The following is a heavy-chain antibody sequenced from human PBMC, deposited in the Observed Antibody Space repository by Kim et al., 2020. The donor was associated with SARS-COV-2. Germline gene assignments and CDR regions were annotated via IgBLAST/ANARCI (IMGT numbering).Heavy chain of an antibody. D-gene: IGHD3-10*01. J-gene: IGHJ6*02. CDR2: IKQDGSEK. Sequence: GGSLRLSCAASGFTFSSYWMSWVRQAPGKGLEWVANIKQDGSEKYYVDSVKGRFTISRDNAKNSLYLQMNSLRAEDTAVYYCARDGPMVRGVISSYYYYGMDVWGQGTTVTVSS. CDR1: GFTFSSYW. V-gene: IGHV3-7*01. CDR3: ARDGPMVRGVISSYYYYGMDV.